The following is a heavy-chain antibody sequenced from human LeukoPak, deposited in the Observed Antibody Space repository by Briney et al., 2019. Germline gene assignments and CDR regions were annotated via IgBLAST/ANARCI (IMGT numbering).Heavy chain of an antibody. CDR1: GYTFTGYY. CDR3: ARGVLLWFGESGNYYYYMDV. J-gene: IGHJ6*03. CDR2: VNPNSGGT. Sequence: VASVKVSCKASGYTFTGYYMHWVRQAPGQGLEWMGWVNPNSGGTNYAQKFQGRVTMTRDTSISTAYMELSRLRSDDTAVYYCARGVLLWFGESGNYYYYMDVWGKGTTVTISS. V-gene: IGHV1-2*02. D-gene: IGHD3-10*01.